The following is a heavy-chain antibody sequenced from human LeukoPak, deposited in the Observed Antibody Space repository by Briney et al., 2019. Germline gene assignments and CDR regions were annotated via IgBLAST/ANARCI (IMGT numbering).Heavy chain of an antibody. D-gene: IGHD3-10*01. CDR3: ARVKYYYGSGRLYYYYYGMDV. Sequence: VASVKVSCKASGHTFTSYDINWVRQATGQGLEWMGWMNPNSGITGYAQKFQGRVTMNRNTTISTDYVELSSLRSEDTAVYCCARVKYYYGSGRLYYYYYGMDVWGQGTTVTVSS. CDR1: GHTFTSYD. J-gene: IGHJ6*02. CDR2: MNPNSGIT. V-gene: IGHV1-8*01.